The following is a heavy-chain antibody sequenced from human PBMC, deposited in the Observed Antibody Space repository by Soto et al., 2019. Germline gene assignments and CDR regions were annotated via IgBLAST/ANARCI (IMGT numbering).Heavy chain of an antibody. J-gene: IGHJ4*02. CDR2: IYYSGST. V-gene: IGHV4-39*01. D-gene: IGHD2-2*01. CDR1: GGSISSSSYC. Sequence: SETLSLTCTVSGGSISSSSYCWGWIRKPPGKGLEWIGSIYYSGSTYYNPSLKSRVTISVDTSKSQFSLKLSSVTAADTAVYYCARGGVVVPAAPLVWGQGTLVTVSS. CDR3: ARGGVVVPAAPLV.